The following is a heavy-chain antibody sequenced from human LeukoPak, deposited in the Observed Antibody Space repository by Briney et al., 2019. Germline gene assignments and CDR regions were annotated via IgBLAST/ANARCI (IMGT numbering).Heavy chain of an antibody. CDR2: INPSGGST. Sequence: ASVKVSCKASGYTFTSYYMHWVRQAPGQGLEWMGIINPSGGSTSYAQKFQGRVTMTRDTSTSTVYMELSSLRSEDTAVYYCGRGGGLYGSGSYYSYFDYWGQGTLVTVSS. V-gene: IGHV1-46*01. D-gene: IGHD3-10*01. J-gene: IGHJ4*02. CDR1: GYTFTSYY. CDR3: GRGGGLYGSGSYYSYFDY.